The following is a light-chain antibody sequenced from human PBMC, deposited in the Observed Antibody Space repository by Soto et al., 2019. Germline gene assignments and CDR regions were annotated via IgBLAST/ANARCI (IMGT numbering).Light chain of an antibody. V-gene: IGKV3-11*01. Sequence: EVVLTQSPAPLSVSPGEGVTLSCRASQRIGDTLAWYQHKPGQTPRLLIYDTSIRATGIPARFTGSGSGTDFTLTISSLEPEDFAVYYCQQRSDWPPTLGQGTKVDIK. J-gene: IGKJ1*01. CDR3: QQRSDWPPT. CDR1: QRIGDT. CDR2: DTS.